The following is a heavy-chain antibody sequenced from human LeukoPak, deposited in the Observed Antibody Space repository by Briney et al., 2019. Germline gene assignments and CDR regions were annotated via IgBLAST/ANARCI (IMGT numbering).Heavy chain of an antibody. J-gene: IGHJ4*02. CDR2: INHSGST. CDR1: GGSFSGYY. CDR3: AREGTGNADY. D-gene: IGHD1-1*01. Sequence: PSETLSLTCAVYGGSFSGYYWSWIRQPPGKGLEWIGEINHSGSTNYNPSLKSRVTISVDTSKNQFSLKLSSVTAADTAVYYCAREGTGNADYWGQGTLGTVSS. V-gene: IGHV4-34*01.